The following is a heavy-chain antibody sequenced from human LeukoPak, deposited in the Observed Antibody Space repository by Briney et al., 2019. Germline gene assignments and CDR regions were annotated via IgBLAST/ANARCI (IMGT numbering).Heavy chain of an antibody. J-gene: IGHJ4*02. CDR3: AREGDLGHQWLVRYFDY. CDR1: GYTFTGYY. D-gene: IGHD6-19*01. V-gene: IGHV1-2*06. Sequence: ASVKVSCKASGYTFTGYYMHWVRQAPGQGLEWMGRINPNSGGTNYAQKFQGRVTMTRDTSISKAYMELSRLRSDDTAVYYCAREGDLGHQWLVRYFDYWGLGTLVTVSS. CDR2: INPNSGGT.